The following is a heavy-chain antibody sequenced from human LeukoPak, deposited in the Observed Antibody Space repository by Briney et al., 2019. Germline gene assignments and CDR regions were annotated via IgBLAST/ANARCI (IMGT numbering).Heavy chain of an antibody. V-gene: IGHV4-59*01. Sequence: SSETLSLTCTVSGGSISSYYWSWIRQPPGKGLEWIGYTYYSGSANYNPSLKSRVTISVDTSKNQFSLKLSSVTAADTAVYYCARDLGEVYYYGSGSYYGGNWFDPWGQGTLVTVSS. J-gene: IGHJ5*02. CDR3: ARDLGEVYYYGSGSYYGGNWFDP. CDR2: TYYSGSA. CDR1: GGSISSYY. D-gene: IGHD3-10*01.